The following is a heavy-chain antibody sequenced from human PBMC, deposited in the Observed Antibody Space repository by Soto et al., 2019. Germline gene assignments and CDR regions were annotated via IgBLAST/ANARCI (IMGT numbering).Heavy chain of an antibody. V-gene: IGHV3-48*01. CDR2: ISSSSGTI. D-gene: IGHD4-17*01. CDR1: GFTFSSFS. Sequence: AQLVQSGGDLVQPGGSLRLSCAASGFTFSSFSMNWVRQAPGKGLEWLSFISSSSGTIFYADSVKGRFTISRDNAKESLYLQMSSMRAEDTAVYYCATSYGDSNFDYWGQGTLVTVSS. J-gene: IGHJ4*02. CDR3: ATSYGDSNFDY.